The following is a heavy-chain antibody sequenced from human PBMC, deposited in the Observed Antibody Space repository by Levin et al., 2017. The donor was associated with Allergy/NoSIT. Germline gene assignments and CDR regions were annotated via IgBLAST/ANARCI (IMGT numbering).Heavy chain of an antibody. CDR2: IYYSGST. CDR3: ARHRGTNYYYNGMDV. J-gene: IGHJ6*02. CDR1: GGSISSYY. D-gene: IGHD3-10*01. Sequence: PGGSLRLSCTVSGGSISSYYWSWIRQPPGKELEWIGYIYYSGSTNYNPSLKSRVTLSVDTSKNQFSLKLSSVTAADTAVYYCARHRGTNYYYNGMDVWGQGTTVTVSS. V-gene: IGHV4-59*08.